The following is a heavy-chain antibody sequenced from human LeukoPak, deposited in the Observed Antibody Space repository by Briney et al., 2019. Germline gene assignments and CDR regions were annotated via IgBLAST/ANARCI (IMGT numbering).Heavy chain of an antibody. CDR2: ISTSGGTI. Sequence: GGSLRLSCAASGFTFSSYEMNWVRQAPGKGLEWVSYISTSGGTIYYADSVKGRFTISRDNAKNSLYLQMNSLRAEDTAVYYCARERSRTSNSCLPFDYWGQGTLVTVSS. CDR1: GFTFSSYE. CDR3: ARERSRTSNSCLPFDY. J-gene: IGHJ4*02. D-gene: IGHD2-2*01. V-gene: IGHV3-48*03.